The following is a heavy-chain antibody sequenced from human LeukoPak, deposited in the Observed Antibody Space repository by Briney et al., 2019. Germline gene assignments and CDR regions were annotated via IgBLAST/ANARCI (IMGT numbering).Heavy chain of an antibody. CDR3: ARMVKEDYYYYGMDV. CDR2: IIPIFGTA. J-gene: IGHJ6*02. D-gene: IGHD5-18*01. CDR1: GGTFSSYA. V-gene: IGHV1-69*05. Sequence: SVKVSCKASGGTFSSYAISWVRQAPGQGLEWMGGIIPIFGTANYAQKLQGRVTMTTDTSTSTAYMELRSLRSDDTAVYYCARMVKEDYYYYGMDVWGQGTTVTVSS.